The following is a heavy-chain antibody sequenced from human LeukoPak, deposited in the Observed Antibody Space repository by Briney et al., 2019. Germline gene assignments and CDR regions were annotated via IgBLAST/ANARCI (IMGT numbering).Heavy chain of an antibody. J-gene: IGHJ4*02. Sequence: SETLSLTCGVSGGSVTSTNWWTWVRQPPGKGLEWIGEVHLDGRTNYNPSLKSRLTMSVDLSENHVSLKLTSVTAADTAVYYCAREWWYLDYWGQGTLVTVSS. V-gene: IGHV4-4*02. CDR2: VHLDGRT. CDR1: GGSVTSTNW. CDR3: AREWWYLDY. D-gene: IGHD2-15*01.